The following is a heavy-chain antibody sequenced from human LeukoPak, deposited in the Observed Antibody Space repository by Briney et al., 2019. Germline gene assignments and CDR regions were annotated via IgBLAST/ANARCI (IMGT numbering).Heavy chain of an antibody. Sequence: SETLSLTCTVSGGSISSSSYYWGWIRQPPGKGLEWIGSIYYSGSTYYNPSLKSRVTISVDTSKNQFSLKLSSVTAADTAVYYCAREPRLVITMVRGVMTNWGQGTLVTVSS. CDR3: AREPRLVITMVRGVMTN. CDR1: GGSISSSSYY. V-gene: IGHV4-39*02. CDR2: IYYSGST. D-gene: IGHD3-10*01. J-gene: IGHJ4*02.